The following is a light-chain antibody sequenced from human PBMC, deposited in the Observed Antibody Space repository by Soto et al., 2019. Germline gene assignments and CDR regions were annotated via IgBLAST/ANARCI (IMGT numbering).Light chain of an antibody. J-gene: IGLJ2*01. CDR3: SSYTSTSTIL. V-gene: IGLV2-14*01. CDR1: SSDVGSYDY. CDR2: EVS. Sequence: QSVLIQPPSVSGSPGQSVTISCTGTSSDVGSYDYVSWYQQHPGTVPKFMMYEVSYRPSGVSDRFSGSKSGNTASLTISGLQAEDEADYYCSSYTSTSTILFGGGTKLTVL.